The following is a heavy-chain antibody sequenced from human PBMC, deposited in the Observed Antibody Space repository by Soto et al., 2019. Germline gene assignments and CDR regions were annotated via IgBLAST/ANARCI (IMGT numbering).Heavy chain of an antibody. CDR2: ISWNSGSI. Sequence: EVQLVESGGGLVQPGRSLRLSCAASGFTFDDYAMHWVRQAPGKGLEWVSGISWNSGSIGYADSVKGRFTISRDNAENSLYLQMNSLRAEDTALYYCAKDTIHYCSGSSVFDYWGQGTLVTVSS. J-gene: IGHJ4*02. CDR3: AKDTIHYCSGSSVFDY. V-gene: IGHV3-9*01. D-gene: IGHD3-10*01. CDR1: GFTFDDYA.